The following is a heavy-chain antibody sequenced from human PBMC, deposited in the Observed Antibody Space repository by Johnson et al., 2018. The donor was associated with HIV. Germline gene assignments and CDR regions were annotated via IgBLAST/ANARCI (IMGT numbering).Heavy chain of an antibody. D-gene: IGHD1-7*01. CDR3: SRDRIPYNWNYEGDAFDI. CDR2: ISSSGSTI. Sequence: QVQLVESGGGLVKPGGSLRLSCAASGFTFSDYYMSWIRQAPGKGLEWVSYISSSGSTIYYADSVKGRFTISRDNAKNSLYLQMNSLRAEDTAVYYCSRDRIPYNWNYEGDAFDIWGQGTMVTVSS. J-gene: IGHJ3*02. V-gene: IGHV3-11*04. CDR1: GFTFSDYY.